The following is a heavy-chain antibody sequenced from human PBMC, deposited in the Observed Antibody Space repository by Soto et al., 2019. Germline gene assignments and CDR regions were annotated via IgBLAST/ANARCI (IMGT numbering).Heavy chain of an antibody. CDR3: AKNQQLPNSNYYYGMDV. J-gene: IGHJ6*02. CDR1: GFTFSSYA. V-gene: IGHV3-23*01. CDR2: ISGSGGST. D-gene: IGHD6-13*01. Sequence: GGSLRLSCAASGFTFSSYAMSWVRQAPGKGLEWVSAISGSGGSTYYADSVKGRFTISRDNSKNTLYLQMNSLRAEDTAVYYCAKNQQLPNSNYYYGMDVWGQGTTVTVSS.